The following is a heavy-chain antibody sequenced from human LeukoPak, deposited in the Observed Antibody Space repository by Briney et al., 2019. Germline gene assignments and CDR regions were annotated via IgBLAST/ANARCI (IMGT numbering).Heavy chain of an antibody. CDR2: IIPIFGTA. J-gene: IGHJ4*02. CDR3: ARHMGIAAPFDY. D-gene: IGHD6-13*01. CDR1: GGTFSSYA. V-gene: IGHV1-69*05. Sequence: SVKVSCKASGGTFSSYAISWVRQAPGQGLEWMGGIIPIFGTANYAQKFQGRVTITTDESTSTAYMELSSLRSEDTAVYYCARHMGIAAPFDYWGQGTLVTASS.